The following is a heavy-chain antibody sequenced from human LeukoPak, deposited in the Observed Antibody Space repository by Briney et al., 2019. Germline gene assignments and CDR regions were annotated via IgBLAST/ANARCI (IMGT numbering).Heavy chain of an antibody. D-gene: IGHD3-10*01. CDR3: ARLRGSSLLWFGELSPPNWFDP. V-gene: IGHV4-30-4*01. CDR1: GGSISSGDYY. Sequence: PSQTLSHTCTVSGGSISSGDYYWSWIRQPPGKGLEWIGYIYYSGSTYYNPSLKSRVTISVDTSKNQFSLKLSSVTAADTAVYYCARLRGSSLLWFGELSPPNWFDPWGQGTLVTVSS. J-gene: IGHJ5*02. CDR2: IYYSGST.